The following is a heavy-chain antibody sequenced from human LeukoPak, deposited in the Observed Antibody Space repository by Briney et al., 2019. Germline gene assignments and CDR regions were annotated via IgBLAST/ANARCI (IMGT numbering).Heavy chain of an antibody. Sequence: GGSLRLSCAASGFIFNSYGMHWVRQAPGKGLEWVANIKQDGSEKYYVDSVKGRFTISRDNAKNSLYLQMNSLRAEDTAVYYCARLLGYGSGSYPLGYWGQGTLVTVSS. J-gene: IGHJ4*02. CDR2: IKQDGSEK. D-gene: IGHD3-10*01. V-gene: IGHV3-7*01. CDR1: GFIFNSYG. CDR3: ARLLGYGSGSYPLGY.